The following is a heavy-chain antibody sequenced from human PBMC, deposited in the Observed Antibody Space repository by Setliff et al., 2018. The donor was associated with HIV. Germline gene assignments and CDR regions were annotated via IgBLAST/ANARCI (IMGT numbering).Heavy chain of an antibody. CDR1: EFSFSSYA. V-gene: IGHV3-48*01. Sequence: PGGSLRLSCAASEFSFSSYAMTWVRQVPGKGLQWLSYIGSGSTPIFYADSVKGRFTVSRDNAKNELSLHMNSLRAEDTAVYYCAGGGGGNSGTRWFDYWGRGTLVTVSS. CDR2: IGSGSTPI. J-gene: IGHJ4*02. D-gene: IGHD2-21*02. CDR3: AGGGGGNSGTRWFDY.